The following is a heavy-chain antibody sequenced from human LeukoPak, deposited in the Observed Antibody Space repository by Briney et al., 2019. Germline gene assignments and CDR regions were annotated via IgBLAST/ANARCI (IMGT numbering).Heavy chain of an antibody. CDR3: ARVGVRGVIGGGVFDY. D-gene: IGHD3-10*01. V-gene: IGHV4-39*07. CDR1: GGSISSSSYY. J-gene: IGHJ4*02. CDR2: IYYSGST. Sequence: SETLSLTCTVSGGSISSSSYYWGWIRQPPGKGLEWIGSIYYSGSTYYNPSLKSRVTISVDTSKNQFSLKLSSVTAADTAVYYCARVGVRGVIGGGVFDYWGQGTLVTVSS.